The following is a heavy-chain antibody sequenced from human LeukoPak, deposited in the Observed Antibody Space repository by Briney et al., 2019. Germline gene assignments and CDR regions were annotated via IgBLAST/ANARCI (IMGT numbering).Heavy chain of an antibody. J-gene: IGHJ4*02. CDR1: GGSFSGYY. CDR2: INHSGST. Sequence: PSETLSLTCAVYGGSFSGYYWSWIRQPPGKGLEWIGEINHSGSTNYNPSLKSRVTISVDTSKNQFSLKLSSVTAADTAVYYCARVGITMVRGVIIRYFDYWGQGTLVTVSS. V-gene: IGHV4-34*01. CDR3: ARVGITMVRGVIIRYFDY. D-gene: IGHD3-10*01.